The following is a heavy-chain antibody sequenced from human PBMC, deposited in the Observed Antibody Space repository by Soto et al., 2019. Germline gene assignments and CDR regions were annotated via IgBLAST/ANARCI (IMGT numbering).Heavy chain of an antibody. CDR1: GGSVISGSYY. D-gene: IGHD2-2*02. CDR2: IYTSGST. Sequence: SQTLSLTGTVSGGSVISGSYYWSWILQPAGKGLEWIGRIYTSGSTNYNPSLKSRVTMSVDTSKNQFSLKLSSVTAADTAVYYCARDPEGNCSSTSCYTVHYWGQGTLVTVSS. J-gene: IGHJ4*02. V-gene: IGHV4-61*02. CDR3: ARDPEGNCSSTSCYTVHY.